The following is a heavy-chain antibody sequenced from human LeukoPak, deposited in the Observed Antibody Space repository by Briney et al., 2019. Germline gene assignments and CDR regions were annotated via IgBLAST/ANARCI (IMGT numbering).Heavy chain of an antibody. CDR1: GFTFSSYW. J-gene: IGHJ6*02. Sequence: GSLRLSCAASGFTFSSYWMSWVRQAPGKGLEWVANIKQDGSEKYYVDSVKGRLTISRDNAKNSLYLQMSSLRAEDTAVYYCARAFGETIYYYYGMDVWGQGTTVTVSS. V-gene: IGHV3-7*01. CDR3: ARAFGETIYYYYGMDV. CDR2: IKQDGSEK. D-gene: IGHD3-10*01.